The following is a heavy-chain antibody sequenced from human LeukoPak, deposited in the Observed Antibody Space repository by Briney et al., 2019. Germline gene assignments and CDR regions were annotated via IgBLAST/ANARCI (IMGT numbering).Heavy chain of an antibody. D-gene: IGHD3-22*01. CDR3: ARAPLITMIEEYAFDT. Sequence: PSETLSLTCTVSGGSISSYYWSWIRQPPGKGLEWIGYIYYSGSTNYNPSLKSRVTISVDTSKNQFSLKLSSVTAADTAVYYCARAPLITMIEEYAFDTWGQGTMVTVSS. V-gene: IGHV4-59*08. CDR1: GGSISSYY. CDR2: IYYSGST. J-gene: IGHJ3*02.